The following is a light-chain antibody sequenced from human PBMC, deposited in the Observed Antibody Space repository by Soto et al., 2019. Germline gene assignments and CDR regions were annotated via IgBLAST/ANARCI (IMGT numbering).Light chain of an antibody. CDR2: EVS. J-gene: IGLJ2*01. Sequence: QSVLTQPPSASGSPGQSVTITCSGTSSDVGEENYVSWYQQHPGKVPKLILYEVSKRPSGVPDRFSDSRSGNTASLTVSGLQAEDEADYYCSSFAGSPVVFGGGTKVTVL. V-gene: IGLV2-8*01. CDR1: SSDVGEENY. CDR3: SSFAGSPVV.